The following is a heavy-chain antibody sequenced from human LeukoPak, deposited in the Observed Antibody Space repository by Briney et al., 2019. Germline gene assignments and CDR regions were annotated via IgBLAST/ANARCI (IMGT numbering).Heavy chain of an antibody. V-gene: IGHV3-33*01. D-gene: IGHD1-26*01. CDR3: ARDFAYRRLDY. CDR1: GFTFSSYG. CDR2: IWYDGSNK. Sequence: PGGSLRLSCAASGFTFSSYGMHWVRQAPGKGLEWVAVIWYDGSNKYYADSVKGRFTISRDNSKNTLYLQMNSLRAEDTAVYYCARDFAYRRLDYWGQGTLVTVSS. J-gene: IGHJ4*02.